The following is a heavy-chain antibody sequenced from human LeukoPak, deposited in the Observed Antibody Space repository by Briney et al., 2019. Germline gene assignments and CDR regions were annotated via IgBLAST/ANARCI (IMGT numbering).Heavy chain of an antibody. CDR3: ARCRTTVTAMPGY. J-gene: IGHJ4*02. V-gene: IGHV3-7*03. CDR1: GFTFSSYC. Sequence: GGSLRLPCAASGFTFSSYCMSWVRQAPGKGLEWVANINKDESEKYYVDSVKGRFTIPRDNAKNSLYLQMNSLRAEDTAVYYCARCRTTVTAMPGYWGQGTLVTVSS. D-gene: IGHD4-17*01. CDR2: INKDESEK.